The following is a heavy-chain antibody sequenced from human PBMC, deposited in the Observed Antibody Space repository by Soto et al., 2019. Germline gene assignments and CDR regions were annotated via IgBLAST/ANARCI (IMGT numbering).Heavy chain of an antibody. CDR1: GGSISSNY. Sequence: PSETLSLTCTVSGGSISSNYWSWIRRPPGKGLEWIGYIYYSGSTNYNPSLKSRVTISVDTSKNQFSLKLNSVTAADTAVYYCARLGSRQIPKNYYYYIDDWGKGTTVTVSS. V-gene: IGHV4-59*08. D-gene: IGHD2-2*02. CDR3: ARLGSRQIPKNYYYYIDD. J-gene: IGHJ6*03. CDR2: IYYSGST.